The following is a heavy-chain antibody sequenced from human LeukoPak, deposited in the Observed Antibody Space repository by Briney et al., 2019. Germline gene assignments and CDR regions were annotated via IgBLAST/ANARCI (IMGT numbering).Heavy chain of an antibody. D-gene: IGHD4-11*01. CDR3: ARHYSTDPFDY. J-gene: IGHJ4*02. Sequence: SETLSLTCSVSGASINSYYWSWIRQPPGKGLEWVACISHSGNTNYNPSLKTRVTISADTSKSQISLKLTSVTAADTATYYCARHYSTDPFDYWGQGTPVTVSS. CDR1: GASINSYY. CDR2: ISHSGNT. V-gene: IGHV4-59*08.